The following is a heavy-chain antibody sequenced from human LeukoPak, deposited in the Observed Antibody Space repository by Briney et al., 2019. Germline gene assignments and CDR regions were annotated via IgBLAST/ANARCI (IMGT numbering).Heavy chain of an antibody. CDR2: IYSGGST. Sequence: GGSLRLSCVASGLTLSSNYMTWVRRAPGKGLEWVSIIYSGGSTNYAGTVKGRFTISRDNSKNTVYVQKHSGRVEYTAVYYSARQLCGYYFDYWGQGTLVTVSS. CDR1: GLTLSSNY. D-gene: IGHD3-22*01. J-gene: IGHJ4*02. V-gene: IGHV3-53*01. CDR3: ARQLCGYYFDY.